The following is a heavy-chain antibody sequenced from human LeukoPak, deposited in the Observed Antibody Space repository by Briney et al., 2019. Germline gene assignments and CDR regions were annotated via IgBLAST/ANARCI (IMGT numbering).Heavy chain of an antibody. CDR3: ARDPYVVVTATTDDY. J-gene: IGHJ4*02. CDR1: GGSISSGSYY. CDR2: IYTSGST. D-gene: IGHD2-21*02. Sequence: PSETLSLTCTVSGGSISSGSYYWSWIRQPAGKGLGWIGRIYTSGSTNYNPSLKSRVTISVDTSKNQFSLKLSSVTAADTAVYYCARDPYVVVTATTDDYWGQGTLVTVSS. V-gene: IGHV4-61*02.